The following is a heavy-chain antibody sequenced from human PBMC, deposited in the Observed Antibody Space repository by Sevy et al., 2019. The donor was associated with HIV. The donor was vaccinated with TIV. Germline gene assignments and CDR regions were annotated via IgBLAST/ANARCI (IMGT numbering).Heavy chain of an antibody. Sequence: GGSLRLSCAASGFPFSSYAMHWVRQAPGKGLEWVAVISYDETNKYYADSVKGRFTISTDNCKNTLYLQKNRLRAEGAAEYYWVRGGSYTSGPTSGWGQGTLVTVSS. CDR1: GFPFSSYA. V-gene: IGHV3-30-3*01. D-gene: IGHD6-25*01. CDR3: VRGGSYTSGPTSG. J-gene: IGHJ4*02. CDR2: ISYDETNK.